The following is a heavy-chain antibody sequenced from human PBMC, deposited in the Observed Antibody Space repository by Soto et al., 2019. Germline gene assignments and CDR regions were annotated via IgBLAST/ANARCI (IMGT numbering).Heavy chain of an antibody. V-gene: IGHV4-31*03. D-gene: IGHD3-10*01. CDR1: GGSISSDGNY. Sequence: QVQLQESGPGLVKSSQTLSLTCTVSGGSISSDGNYWSWIRQHPGKCLEWIGYIYYSGSTYYNPSLKSRVTISVDTSKNQFSLKLNSVTAADTAVYYCARARMVRGIIYYSGMDVWGQGTTVTVSS. J-gene: IGHJ6*02. CDR3: ARARMVRGIIYYSGMDV. CDR2: IYYSGST.